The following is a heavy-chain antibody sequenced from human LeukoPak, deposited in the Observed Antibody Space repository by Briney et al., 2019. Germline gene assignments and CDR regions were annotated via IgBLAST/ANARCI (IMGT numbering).Heavy chain of an antibody. Sequence: PGGSLRLSCAASGFTFNNAWMSWVRQAPGKGLEWVGRVKGKTDGGTRDYAAPVKVRFTISRDDSKNTLYLQMNSLKIEDTGIYYCTTTQGGTSFDAFGIWGQGTMVTVSS. V-gene: IGHV3-15*01. CDR2: VKGKTDGGTR. D-gene: IGHD1-1*01. CDR3: TTTQGGTSFDAFGI. J-gene: IGHJ3*02. CDR1: GFTFNNAW.